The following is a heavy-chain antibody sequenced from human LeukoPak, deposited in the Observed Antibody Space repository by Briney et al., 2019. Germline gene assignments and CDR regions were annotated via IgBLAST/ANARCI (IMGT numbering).Heavy chain of an antibody. Sequence: GGSLRLSCAASGFTFSDYSMNWVRQAPGKGLECVSYINSNSKNIWYADSVKGRFTISRDNSKNTLYLQMNSLRAEDTAVYYCAKALSSSWDDAFDIWGQGTMVTVSS. V-gene: IGHV3-48*01. CDR1: GFTFSDYS. CDR2: INSNSKNI. CDR3: AKALSSSWDDAFDI. J-gene: IGHJ3*02. D-gene: IGHD6-13*01.